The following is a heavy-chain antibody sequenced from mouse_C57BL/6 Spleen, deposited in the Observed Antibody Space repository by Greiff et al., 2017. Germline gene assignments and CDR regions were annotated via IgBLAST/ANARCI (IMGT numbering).Heavy chain of an antibody. CDR3: AKREGLRGDAMDY. V-gene: IGHV1-50*01. Sequence: QVHVKQPGAELVKPGASVKLSCKASGYTFTSYWMQWVKQRPGQGLEWIGEIDPSDSYTNYNQKIEGKATLTVDTAASTAYMQHSSLTSENSAVYYCAKREGLRGDAMDYWGQGTSVTVSA. CDR2: IDPSDSYT. D-gene: IGHD2-2*01. J-gene: IGHJ4*01. CDR1: GYTFTSYW.